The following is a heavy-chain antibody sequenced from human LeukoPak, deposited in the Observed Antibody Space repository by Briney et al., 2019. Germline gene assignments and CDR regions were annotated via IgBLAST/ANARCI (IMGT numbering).Heavy chain of an antibody. Sequence: ASVKVSCKASGYAFTTFGILWVRQAPGQGLEWMGWISTSKTYTRYAQKVQGRATLTTDPSTSTAYLELTSLTSDDTAVYFCARASGSCWPFDFWGQGTKFTVSS. D-gene: IGHD2-15*01. J-gene: IGHJ4*02. CDR3: ARASGSCWPFDF. CDR2: ISTSKTYT. CDR1: GYAFTTFG. V-gene: IGHV1-18*04.